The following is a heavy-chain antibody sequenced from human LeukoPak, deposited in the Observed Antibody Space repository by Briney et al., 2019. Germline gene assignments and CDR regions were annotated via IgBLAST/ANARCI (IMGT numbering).Heavy chain of an antibody. CDR1: GFTFSSYG. D-gene: IGHD2-15*01. J-gene: IGHJ4*02. CDR3: ASASGKFDY. CDR2: ISYDGSNK. V-gene: IGHV3-30*03. Sequence: GRSLRLSCAASGFTFSSYGMHWVRQAPGKGLEWVAVISYDGSNKYYADSVKGRFTISRDNSKNTLYQQMNSLRAEDTAVYYCASASGKFDYWGQGTLVTVSS.